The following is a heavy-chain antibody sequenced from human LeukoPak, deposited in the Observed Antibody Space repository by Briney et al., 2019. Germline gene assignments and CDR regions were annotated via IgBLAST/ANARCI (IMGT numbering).Heavy chain of an antibody. D-gene: IGHD3-10*01. CDR2: INPNSGGT. V-gene: IGHV1-2*02. CDR3: ARTYYYGSGRYSEGASNV. J-gene: IGHJ3*01. CDR1: GYTFTGYY. Sequence: GASVKVSCKASGYTFTGYYMHWVRQAPGQGLEWMGWINPNSGGTNYAQKFQGRVTMTRDTSISTAYMELSRLRSDETAVYYCARTYYYGSGRYSEGASNVWGQGTMVTVSS.